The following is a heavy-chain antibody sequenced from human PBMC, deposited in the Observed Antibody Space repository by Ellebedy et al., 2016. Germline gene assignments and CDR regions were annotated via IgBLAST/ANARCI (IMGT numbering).Heavy chain of an antibody. J-gene: IGHJ6*03. CDR2: VYHTGST. V-gene: IGHV4-59*08. CDR3: TRTVQLAFYMNV. CDR1: ATSLIDYH. Sequence: SETLSLTCSVSATSLIDYHWSWIRQSPRKGLEWIGNVYHTGSTIYNPSLQSRVTISVDTSKNQFSLKLSSVTATDTAVYYCTRTVQLAFYMNVWGRGTSVTVSS. D-gene: IGHD5-24*01.